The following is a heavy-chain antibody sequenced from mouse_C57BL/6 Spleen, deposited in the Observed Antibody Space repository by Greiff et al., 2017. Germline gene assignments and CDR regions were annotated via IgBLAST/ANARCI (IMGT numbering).Heavy chain of an antibody. CDR1: GFTFSSYA. J-gene: IGHJ2*01. V-gene: IGHV5-4*01. CDR2: ISDGGSYT. D-gene: IGHD1-1*01. CDR3: ARDRRWFDY. Sequence: EVQRVVSGGGLVKPGGSLKLSCAASGFTFSSYAMSWVRQTPEKRLEWVATISDGGSYTYYPDNVKGRFTISRDNAKNNLYLQMSHLKSEDTAMYYCARDRRWFDYWGQGTTLTVSS.